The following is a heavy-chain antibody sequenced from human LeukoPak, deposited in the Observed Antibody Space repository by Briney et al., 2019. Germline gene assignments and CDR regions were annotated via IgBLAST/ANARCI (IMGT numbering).Heavy chain of an antibody. CDR2: ISISGENT. CDR1: GFTFSSYA. V-gene: IGHV3-23*01. CDR3: ARLISTSSSRFSDY. Sequence: GGSLRLSCAASGFTFSSYAMSWVRQAPGKGLEWVSAISISGENTYYADSVKGRFTIPRDTSRNTLYLQMHSLRAEDTAVYYCARLISTSSSRFSDYWGQGTLVTVSS. J-gene: IGHJ4*02. D-gene: IGHD6-6*01.